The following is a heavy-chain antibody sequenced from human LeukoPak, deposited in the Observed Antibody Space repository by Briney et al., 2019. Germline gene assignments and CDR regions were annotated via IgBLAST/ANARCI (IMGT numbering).Heavy chain of an antibody. CDR1: GFTFSSYA. CDR2: ISYDGSNK. Sequence: PGRSLRLSCAASGFTFSSYAMHWVRQAPGKGLEWVAVISYDGSNKYYADPVKGGFTIYRDNSKNTLYLQMNSLRAEDTAVYYCARDLNNSYGAFDYWGQGTLVTVSS. CDR3: ARDLNNSYGAFDY. D-gene: IGHD5-18*01. J-gene: IGHJ4*02. V-gene: IGHV3-30-3*01.